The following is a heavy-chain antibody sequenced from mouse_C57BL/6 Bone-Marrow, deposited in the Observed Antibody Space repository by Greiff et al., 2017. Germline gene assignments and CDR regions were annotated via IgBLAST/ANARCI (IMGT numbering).Heavy chain of an antibody. D-gene: IGHD4-1*01. CDR3: ARHEDEAGTGWYFDV. Sequence: VKLVESGAELVKPGASVKLSCKASGYTFTEYTIHWVKQRSGQGLGWIGWFYPGSGSIKYNEKFKDKATLTADKSSSTVYMGLSRLTSEDSAVYFCARHEDEAGTGWYFDVWGTGTTVTVSS. J-gene: IGHJ1*03. V-gene: IGHV1-62-2*01. CDR1: GYTFTEYT. CDR2: FYPGSGSI.